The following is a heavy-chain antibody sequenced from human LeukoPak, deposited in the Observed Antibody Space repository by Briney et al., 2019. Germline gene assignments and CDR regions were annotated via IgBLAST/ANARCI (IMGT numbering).Heavy chain of an antibody. CDR1: GFTFSDYY. J-gene: IGHJ6*03. CDR3: ARGPPRGKYYYMDV. D-gene: IGHD1-1*01. V-gene: IGHV3-11*04. CDR2: ISSSGSTI. Sequence: GGPLRLSCAASGFTFSDYYMSWIRQAPGKGLEWVSYISSSGSTIYYADSVKGRFTISRDNAKNSLYLQMNNLTAGDTAVYYCARGPPRGKYYYMDVWGKGTTVTVSS.